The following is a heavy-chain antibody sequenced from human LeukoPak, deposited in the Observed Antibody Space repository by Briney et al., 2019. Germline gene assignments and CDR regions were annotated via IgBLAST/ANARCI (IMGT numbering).Heavy chain of an antibody. CDR2: LYSDGNT. D-gene: IGHD1-14*01. Sequence: PGGSLRLSCAASGFTVITNDMTWVRQAPGKGLEWVSVLYSDGNTKYADSVQGRFTISRDNSKKTLYLEMNSLSPDDTAVYYFARGVEPLAANTWAYGGQGTLVTV. V-gene: IGHV3-53*01. CDR3: ARGVEPLAANTWAY. J-gene: IGHJ4*02. CDR1: GFTVITND.